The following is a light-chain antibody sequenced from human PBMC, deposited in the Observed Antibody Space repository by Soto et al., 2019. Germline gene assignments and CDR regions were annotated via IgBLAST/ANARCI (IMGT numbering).Light chain of an antibody. Sequence: QSALTQPRSVSGSPGQSVTISCTGTSSDVGGYNYGSWYQQHPGKSPKLMIYDVSKRPSGVPDRLSGSKSGKAASLTISGLEAEDEADYYCCSYAGSPDVFGTGTKLTVL. CDR3: CSYAGSPDV. CDR1: SSDVGGYNY. V-gene: IGLV2-11*02. CDR2: DVS. J-gene: IGLJ1*01.